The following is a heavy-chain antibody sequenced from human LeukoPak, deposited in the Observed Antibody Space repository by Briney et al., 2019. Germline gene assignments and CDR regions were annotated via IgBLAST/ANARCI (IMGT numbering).Heavy chain of an antibody. V-gene: IGHV4-59*08. CDR2: IYYSGST. Sequence: PSETLSLTCTVSGGSISSYYWSWIRQPPGKGLEWIGYIYYSGSTNYNPSLKSRVTISVDTSKNQFSLKLSSVTAADTAVHYCASLDYGGKLKYFDLWGRGTLVTVSS. CDR1: GGSISSYY. D-gene: IGHD4-23*01. J-gene: IGHJ2*01. CDR3: ASLDYGGKLKYFDL.